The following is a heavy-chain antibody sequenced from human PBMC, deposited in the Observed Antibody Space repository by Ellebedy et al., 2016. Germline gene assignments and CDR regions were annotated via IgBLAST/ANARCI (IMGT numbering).Heavy chain of an antibody. V-gene: IGHV4-31*03. J-gene: IGHJ6*02. CDR3: AAYGVKAYYYYGTAV. D-gene: IGHD4-17*01. CDR1: GGSISSSYHY. CDR2: IHYRGST. Sequence: SETLSLXCTVYGGSISSSYHYWSWIRQHPGKGLEWIGYIHYRGSTYYKPSLKSRVTISVDMSENQFSLKLNSVTAADTAVYYCAAYGVKAYYYYGTAVWGQGTTVTVSS.